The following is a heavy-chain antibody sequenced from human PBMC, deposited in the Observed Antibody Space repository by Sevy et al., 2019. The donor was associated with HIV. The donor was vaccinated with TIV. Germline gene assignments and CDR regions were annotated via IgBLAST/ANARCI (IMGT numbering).Heavy chain of an antibody. V-gene: IGHV3-15*01. CDR3: TSMTTVEGVFDF. D-gene: IGHD4-17*01. CDR1: GFTFHNAW. CDR2: IKSKSDGGTT. J-gene: IGHJ4*02. Sequence: GGSLRLSCAASGFTFHNAWMSWVRQAPGKGLEWIGRIKSKSDGGTTDFAAPVKGRFTIPRDDSQNKPFLQMNSLKTEDTAVYYCTSMTTVEGVFDFWGQGTLVTVSS.